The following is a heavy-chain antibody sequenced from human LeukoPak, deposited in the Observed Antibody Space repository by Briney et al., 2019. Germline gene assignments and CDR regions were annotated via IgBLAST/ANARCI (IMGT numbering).Heavy chain of an antibody. J-gene: IGHJ4*02. D-gene: IGHD5-18*01. CDR3: ARDVETAMVPLGDY. CDR1: GYTFTGYY. Sequence: GASVKVSCKASGYTFTGYYMHWVRQAPGQGLEWMGWINPNSGGTNYAQKFQGRATMTRDTSISTAYMELSRLRSDDTAVYYCARDVETAMVPLGDYWGREPWSPSPQ. CDR2: INPNSGGT. V-gene: IGHV1-2*02.